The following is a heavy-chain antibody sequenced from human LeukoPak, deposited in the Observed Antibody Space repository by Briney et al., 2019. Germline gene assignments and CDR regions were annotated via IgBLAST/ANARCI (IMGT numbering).Heavy chain of an antibody. J-gene: IGHJ4*02. CDR3: AKRIAAVGPYFDY. V-gene: IGHV3-23*01. CDR1: GFTFSNYA. Sequence: GGSLRLSCAASGFTFSNYAMSWVRQAPGMGLEWVSGISASGGSTYYADSVKGRLTISRDNSKSTLYLQMNTLRAEDTAVYYCAKRIAAVGPYFDYWGQGTLVTVSS. D-gene: IGHD6-13*01. CDR2: ISASGGST.